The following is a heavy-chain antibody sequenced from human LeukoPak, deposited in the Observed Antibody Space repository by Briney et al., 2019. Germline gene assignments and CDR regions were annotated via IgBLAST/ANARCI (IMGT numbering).Heavy chain of an antibody. CDR1: GFTYSSYG. D-gene: IGHD6-13*01. CDR2: ISGSGGST. Sequence: GGSLRLSCAASGFTYSSYGMSWVRQAPGKGLEWVSAISGSGGSTYYADSVKGRFTISRDNSKNTLYLQMNSLRAEDTAVYYCARGGPAAGRFDYWGQGTLVTVSS. V-gene: IGHV3-23*01. CDR3: ARGGPAAGRFDY. J-gene: IGHJ4*02.